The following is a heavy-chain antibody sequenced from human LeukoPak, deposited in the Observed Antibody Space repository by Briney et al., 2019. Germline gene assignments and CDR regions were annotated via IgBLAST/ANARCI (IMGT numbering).Heavy chain of an antibody. J-gene: IGHJ4*02. CDR2: IRSKAYGGTT. Sequence: PGGSLRLSCTASGFTFGDYAMSWVRQAPGKGLEWVGFIRSKAYGGTTEYAASVKGRFTISRDDSKSIAYLQMNSLETEDTAVYYCTRTPYDFSDYWGQGTLVTVSS. D-gene: IGHD3-3*01. CDR3: TRTPYDFSDY. V-gene: IGHV3-49*04. CDR1: GFTFGDYA.